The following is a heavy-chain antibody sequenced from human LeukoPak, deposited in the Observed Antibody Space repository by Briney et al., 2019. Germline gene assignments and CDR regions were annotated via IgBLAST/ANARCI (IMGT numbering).Heavy chain of an antibody. CDR2: IRYDGSNK. V-gene: IGHV3-30*02. J-gene: IGHJ4*02. CDR1: RFTFSSYG. D-gene: IGHD3-22*01. Sequence: GGSLRLSCAASRFTFSSYGMHWLRQAPGKGLEWVAFIRYDGSNKYYADSVKGRFTISRDNSKNTLYLQMNSLRAEDTAVYYCAYSYDSSGCIDYWGQGTLVTVSS. CDR3: AYSYDSSGCIDY.